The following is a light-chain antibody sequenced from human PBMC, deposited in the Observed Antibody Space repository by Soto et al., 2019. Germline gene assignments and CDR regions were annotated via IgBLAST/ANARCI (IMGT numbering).Light chain of an antibody. CDR2: GAS. Sequence: VMTQSASTVSVSPGERATLSCRASQSVSSNLAWYQQKPGQAPRLLIYGASTRATGIPARFSGSGSGTEFTLTISSLQSEDFAVYYCQQYNNWPWTFGQGTKVDIK. V-gene: IGKV3-15*01. J-gene: IGKJ1*01. CDR3: QQYNNWPWT. CDR1: QSVSSN.